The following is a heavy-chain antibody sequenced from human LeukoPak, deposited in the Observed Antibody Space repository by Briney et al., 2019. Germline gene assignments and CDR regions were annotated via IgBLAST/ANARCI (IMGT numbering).Heavy chain of an antibody. CDR2: INPNSGGT. Sequence: ASVKVSCKASGGTFSSYAISWVRQAPGQGLEWMGWINPNSGGTNYAQKFQGRVTMTRDTSISTAYMELSRLRSDHTAVYYCALGGRIAARAPFDYWGQGTLVTVSS. J-gene: IGHJ4*02. D-gene: IGHD6-6*01. CDR3: ALGGRIAARAPFDY. V-gene: IGHV1-2*02. CDR1: GGTFSSYA.